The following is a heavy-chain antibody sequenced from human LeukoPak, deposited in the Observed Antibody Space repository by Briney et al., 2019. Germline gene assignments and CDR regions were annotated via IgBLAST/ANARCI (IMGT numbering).Heavy chain of an antibody. J-gene: IGHJ4*02. CDR2: ISSSSSYI. CDR3: ATESGAYSSSTSCYYY. Sequence: KPGGSLTLSCAASGFTFSSYSMNWVRQAPGKGLEWVSSISSSSSYIYYADSVKGRFTISRDNAKNSLYLQMNSLRAEDTAVYYCATESGAYSSSTSCYYYWGQGTLVTVSS. D-gene: IGHD2-2*01. V-gene: IGHV3-21*01. CDR1: GFTFSSYS.